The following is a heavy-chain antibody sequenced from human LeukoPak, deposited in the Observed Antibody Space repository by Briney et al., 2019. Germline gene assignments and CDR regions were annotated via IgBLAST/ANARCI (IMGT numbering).Heavy chain of an antibody. CDR2: IKQDGSEK. Sequence: GGSLRLSCAASGFTFSSYWMSWVRQAPGKGLEWVANIKQDGSEKYYVDSVKGRFTISRDNAKNSLYLQMNSLRAEDTAVYYCARDGAYYYGSGSYSVYYYYYYGMDVWGQGTTVTVS. D-gene: IGHD3-10*01. CDR1: GFTFSSYW. V-gene: IGHV3-7*01. J-gene: IGHJ6*02. CDR3: ARDGAYYYGSGSYSVYYYYYYGMDV.